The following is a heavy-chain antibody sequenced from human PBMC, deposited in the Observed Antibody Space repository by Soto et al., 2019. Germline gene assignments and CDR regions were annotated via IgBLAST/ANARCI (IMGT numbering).Heavy chain of an antibody. Sequence: QVQLVESGGGVVQPGRSLRLSCAASGFTFSSYGMHWVRQAPGKGLEWVAVIWYDGSNKYYADSVKGRFTISRDNSKNTLYLQMNSLRAEDTAVYYCARGLGYCSGGSCYSGSNWFDPWGQGTLVTVSS. CDR1: GFTFSSYG. D-gene: IGHD2-15*01. CDR2: IWYDGSNK. V-gene: IGHV3-33*01. J-gene: IGHJ5*02. CDR3: ARGLGYCSGGSCYSGSNWFDP.